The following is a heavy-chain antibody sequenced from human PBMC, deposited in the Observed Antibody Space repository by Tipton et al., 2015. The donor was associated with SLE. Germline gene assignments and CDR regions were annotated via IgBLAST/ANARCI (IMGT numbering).Heavy chain of an antibody. D-gene: IGHD3-22*01. CDR2: IYYTGST. CDR1: GGSISSTSYY. V-gene: IGHV4-39*07. J-gene: IGHJ4*02. Sequence: TLSLTCTVSGGSISSTSYYWGWIRQPPGKGLEWVGGIYYTGSTYYNASLKSRVTILVDTPKNQFSLKLSSVTAADTAVYYCACDSNASSEYYYFRGPDFRGQGTLVTVSS. CDR3: ACDSNASSEYYYFRGPDF.